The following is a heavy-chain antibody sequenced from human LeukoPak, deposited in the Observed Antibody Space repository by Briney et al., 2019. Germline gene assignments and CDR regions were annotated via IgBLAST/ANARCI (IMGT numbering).Heavy chain of an antibody. CDR3: ARDLRRFDP. V-gene: IGHV4-61*02. CDR2: MSISGSS. CDR1: GDSISSGSYY. J-gene: IGHJ5*02. Sequence: SETLSLTCTVSGDSISSGSYYWSWIRQPAGKGLEWIGRMSISGSSDYNPSLKSRVTISADTSKNQFSLKLSSVTAADTAVYYCARDLRRFDPWGQGTLVTVSS.